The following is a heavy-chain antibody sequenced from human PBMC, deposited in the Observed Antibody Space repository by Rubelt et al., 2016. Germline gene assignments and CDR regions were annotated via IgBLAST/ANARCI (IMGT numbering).Heavy chain of an antibody. V-gene: IGHV3-23*01. J-gene: IGHJ3*02. D-gene: IGHD2-15*01. CDR1: GFTFRTYG. CDR3: AKGGDI. CDR2: ISGSGVGP. Sequence: GGGVVQPGRSLRLSCAASGFTFRTYGMHWVRQAPGRGLEWVSGISGSGVGPYYADSVKGRFTISRDNSKDTLYLQMNSLSADDTAVYYCAKGGDIWGQGTMVTVSS.